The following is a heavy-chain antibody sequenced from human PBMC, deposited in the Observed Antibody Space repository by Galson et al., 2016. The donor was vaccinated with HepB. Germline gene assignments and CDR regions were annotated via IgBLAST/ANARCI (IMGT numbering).Heavy chain of an antibody. J-gene: IGHJ4*02. Sequence: SLRLSCAASGFTFSSYWMSWVRQASGKGLEWVGRITSKAYNYATAYGASVRGRFTISRDDSKNTAYLQMNSLKTEDTAVYYCTKWDVYRASYDYWGQGTLVTVSS. CDR3: TKWDVYRASYDY. CDR2: ITSKAYNYAT. V-gene: IGHV3-73*01. CDR1: GFTFSSYW. D-gene: IGHD3-16*01.